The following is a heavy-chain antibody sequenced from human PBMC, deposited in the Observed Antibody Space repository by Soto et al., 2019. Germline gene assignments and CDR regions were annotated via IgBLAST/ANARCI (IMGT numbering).Heavy chain of an antibody. D-gene: IGHD6-13*01. Sequence: GESLKISCKGSGYSFTSYWIGWVRQMPGKGLEWMGIIYPGDSDTRYSPSFQGQVTISADKSISTAYLQWSSPKASDTAMYYCARSPSSYSSSWYSSWFDPWGQGTLVTVSS. V-gene: IGHV5-51*01. J-gene: IGHJ5*02. CDR2: IYPGDSDT. CDR1: GYSFTSYW. CDR3: ARSPSSYSSSWYSSWFDP.